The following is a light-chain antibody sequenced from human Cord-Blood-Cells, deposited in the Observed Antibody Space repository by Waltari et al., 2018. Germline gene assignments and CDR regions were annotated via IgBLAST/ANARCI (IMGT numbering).Light chain of an antibody. CDR1: QSISSY. Sequence: DIQMTQSPYSLSASVGERVTITSRASQSISSYLNWYQQKPGKAPKLLIYAASSLQSWVPSRFSGSGSGTDFTLTISSLQPEDFATYYCQQSYSTLYSFGQGTKLEIK. CDR3: QQSYSTLYS. V-gene: IGKV1-39*01. CDR2: AAS. J-gene: IGKJ2*03.